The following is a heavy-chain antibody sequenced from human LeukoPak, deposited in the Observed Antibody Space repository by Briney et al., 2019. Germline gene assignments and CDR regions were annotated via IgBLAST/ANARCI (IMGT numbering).Heavy chain of an antibody. CDR3: ARYRVGDNCSGGSCSTHRPKYFDY. CDR1: GGSISSGGYY. V-gene: IGHV4-31*03. Sequence: SETLSLTCTVSGGSISSGGYYWSWIRQHPGKGLEWIGYIYYSGSTYYNPSLKSRVTISVDTSKNQFSLKLSSVTAADTAVYYCARYRVGDNCSGGSCSTHRPKYFDYWGQGTLVTVSS. D-gene: IGHD2-15*01. J-gene: IGHJ4*02. CDR2: IYYSGST.